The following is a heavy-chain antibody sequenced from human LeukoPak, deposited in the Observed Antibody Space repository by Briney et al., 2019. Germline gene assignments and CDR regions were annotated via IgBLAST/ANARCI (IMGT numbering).Heavy chain of an antibody. CDR2: IYYSGST. CDR3: ARMECSSTSCSTRYFDY. J-gene: IGHJ4*02. Sequence: SETLSLTCTVSGGSISSSSYYWGWIRQPPGKGLEWIGSIYYSGSTYYNPSLKSRVTISVDTSKNQFSLKLSSVTAADTAVYYCARMECSSTSCSTRYFDYWGQGTLVTVSS. V-gene: IGHV4-39*07. D-gene: IGHD2-2*01. CDR1: GGSISSSSYY.